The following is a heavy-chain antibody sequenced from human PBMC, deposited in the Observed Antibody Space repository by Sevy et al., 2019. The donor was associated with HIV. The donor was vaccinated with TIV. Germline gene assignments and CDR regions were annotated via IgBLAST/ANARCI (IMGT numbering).Heavy chain of an antibody. J-gene: IGHJ6*03. D-gene: IGHD3-3*01. CDR2: IIPIFGTA. Sequence: ASVKVSCKASGGTFSSYAISWVRQAPGQGLEWMGGIIPIFGTANYAQKFQGRVTITADKSTITAYMELSSLRSEDTAVYYCASGITIFGVVTKNYYYYMDVWGKGTTVTVSS. V-gene: IGHV1-69*06. CDR3: ASGITIFGVVTKNYYYYMDV. CDR1: GGTFSSYA.